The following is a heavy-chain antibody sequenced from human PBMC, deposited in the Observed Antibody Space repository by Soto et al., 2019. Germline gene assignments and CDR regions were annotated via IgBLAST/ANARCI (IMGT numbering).Heavy chain of an antibody. CDR3: ARTAMRSSGYYWYFDL. Sequence: SVKVSCKASGGTFSSYAISWVRQAPGQGLEWMGGIIPIFGTANYAHKFQGRVTITADESTSTAYMELSSLTSEDTAVYYCARTAMRSSGYYWYFDLWGQGTLVTVSS. CDR1: GGTFSSYA. CDR2: IIPIFGTA. D-gene: IGHD3-22*01. V-gene: IGHV1-69*13. J-gene: IGHJ4*02.